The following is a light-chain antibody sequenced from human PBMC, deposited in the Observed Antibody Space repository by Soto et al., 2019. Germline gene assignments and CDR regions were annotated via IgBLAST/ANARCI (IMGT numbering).Light chain of an antibody. CDR3: QQRYPWHLP. J-gene: IGKJ4*01. CDR1: QSISSY. V-gene: IGKV3-11*01. CDR2: GAS. Sequence: EIVLTQSPGTLSLSPGERATLSCRASQSISSYLAWYQHKPGQAPRLLIYGASNGAAGIPARFSGTGSGTDFTLTISSLEPDDFAVDYCQQRYPWHLPFGGGNNV.